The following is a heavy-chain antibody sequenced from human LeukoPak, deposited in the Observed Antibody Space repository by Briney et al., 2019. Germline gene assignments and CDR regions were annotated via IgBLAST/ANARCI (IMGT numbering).Heavy chain of an antibody. J-gene: IGHJ3*02. CDR1: GFTFSSYA. Sequence: GRSLRLSCAASGFTFSSYAMHWVRQAPGKGLEWVAVISYDGSNKYYADSVKGRFTISRDNSKNTLYLQMGSLRAEDMAVYYCARDDQWELRGGAFDIWGQGTMVTVSS. CDR2: ISYDGSNK. CDR3: ARDDQWELRGGAFDI. D-gene: IGHD1-26*01. V-gene: IGHV3-30*14.